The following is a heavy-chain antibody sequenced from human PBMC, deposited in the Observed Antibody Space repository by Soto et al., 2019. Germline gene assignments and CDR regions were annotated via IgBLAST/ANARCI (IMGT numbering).Heavy chain of an antibody. CDR2: INPSGGST. Sequence: ASVKVSCKASGYTFTSYYLQWVLQAPGEGLEWMGAINPSGGSTYYADSVKGRFTISRDNSKNTLYLQMNSLRAEDTAVYYCARDRPYYDILTGYYKGDAFDIWGQGTMVTVSS. D-gene: IGHD3-9*01. J-gene: IGHJ3*02. V-gene: IGHV1-46*04. CDR1: GYTFTSYY. CDR3: ARDRPYYDILTGYYKGDAFDI.